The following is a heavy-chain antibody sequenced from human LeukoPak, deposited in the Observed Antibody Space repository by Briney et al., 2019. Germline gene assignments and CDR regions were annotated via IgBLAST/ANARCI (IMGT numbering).Heavy chain of an antibody. CDR3: ARDWNFAIDY. D-gene: IGHD1-7*01. Sequence: GGSLRLSCAGSGFTFSNYGINWVRQAPGKGLEWVSYSRSSSPSMYYADSVKGRFTTSRDNAKNSLYLHMNSLRAEDTAVYYCARDWNFAIDYWGQGTLVTVSS. CDR2: SRSSSPSM. CDR1: GFTFSNYG. J-gene: IGHJ4*02. V-gene: IGHV3-48*01.